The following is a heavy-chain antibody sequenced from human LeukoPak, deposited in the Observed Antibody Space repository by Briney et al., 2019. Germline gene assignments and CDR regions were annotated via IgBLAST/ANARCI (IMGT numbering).Heavy chain of an antibody. J-gene: IGHJ4*02. CDR1: GYTFTSYY. D-gene: IGHD2-2*01. CDR3: ARGLGRSSSTSWSELYYFDY. CDR2: INPSGGST. Sequence: ASVKVSCKASGYTFTSYYMHWVRQAPGQGLEWMGIINPSGGSTSYAQKFHGRVTMTRDTSTSTVYMELSSLRSEDTAVYYCARGLGRSSSTSWSELYYFDYWGQGTLVTVSS. V-gene: IGHV1-46*01.